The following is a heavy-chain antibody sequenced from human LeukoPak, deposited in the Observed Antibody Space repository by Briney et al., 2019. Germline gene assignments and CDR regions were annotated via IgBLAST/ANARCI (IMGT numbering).Heavy chain of an antibody. D-gene: IGHD2-2*01. CDR1: GGSISSYY. Sequence: SETLSLTCTVSGGSISSYYWSWIRQPAGKGLEWIGRIYTSGSTNYNPSLKSRVTMSVDASKNQFSLKLSSVTAADTAVYYCARSSIVVVPAATGYYMDVWGKGTTVTVSS. J-gene: IGHJ6*03. V-gene: IGHV4-4*07. CDR3: ARSSIVVVPAATGYYMDV. CDR2: IYTSGST.